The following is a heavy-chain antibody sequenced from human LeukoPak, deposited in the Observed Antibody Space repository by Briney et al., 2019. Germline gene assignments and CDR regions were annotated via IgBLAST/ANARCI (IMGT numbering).Heavy chain of an antibody. J-gene: IGHJ4*02. Sequence: GGSLRLSCVASGFTFRSYWMYWVRQAPGKGLEWVSVIYSGGSRYYAGSVKGRFTISRHNSNNTLYLQMNSLRADDTAVYYCARVSTGDWGQGTLVTVSS. CDR1: GFTFRSYW. V-gene: IGHV3-53*04. CDR3: ARVSTGD. CDR2: IYSGGSR. D-gene: IGHD1-1*01.